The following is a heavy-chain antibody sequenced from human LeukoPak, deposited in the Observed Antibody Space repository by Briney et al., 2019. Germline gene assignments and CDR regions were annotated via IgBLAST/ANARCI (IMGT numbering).Heavy chain of an antibody. CDR2: IGSSASTK. V-gene: IGHV3-11*01. J-gene: IGHJ4*02. D-gene: IGHD6-13*01. Sequence: GGSLRLSCAASGFTFSDYYMSWFRQAPGKGLEWASYIGSSASTKYYADSVKGRFTISRDNAKNSLYLQMNSLRAEDTAVYYCARVGSLAAAGTPDYWGQGTLVTVSS. CDR1: GFTFSDYY. CDR3: ARVGSLAAAGTPDY.